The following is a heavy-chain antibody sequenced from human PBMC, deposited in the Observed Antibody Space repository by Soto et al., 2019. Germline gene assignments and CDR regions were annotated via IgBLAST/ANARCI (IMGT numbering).Heavy chain of an antibody. CDR1: GGSFSGYY. J-gene: IGHJ6*03. CDR2: INHSGST. D-gene: IGHD3-10*01. V-gene: IGHV4-34*01. Sequence: SETLSLTCAFYGGSFSGYYWSWIRKPPGKGLEWSGEINHSGSTNYNPSLKSRVTISVDSSKYQFSLKLSSVTAADTAVYYCARGRGKSVYYYGSGSTVGGYYMDVWGKGTTVT. CDR3: ARGRGKSVYYYGSGSTVGGYYMDV.